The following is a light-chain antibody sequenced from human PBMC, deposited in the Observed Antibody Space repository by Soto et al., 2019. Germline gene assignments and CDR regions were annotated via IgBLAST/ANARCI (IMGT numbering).Light chain of an antibody. CDR3: EECSNSSLT. CDR2: DAF. CDR1: GTIEKNH. V-gene: IGKV3-20*01. Sequence: ELVLTQSPGTLSLSPGERATLSCSASGTIEKNHVAWYQQKPGQAPRLRTDDAFNSATGTPDMIGGSGSGTDFSSTSTRLYPEDFGVYYGEECSNSSLTFGGGTEVEIK. J-gene: IGKJ4*01.